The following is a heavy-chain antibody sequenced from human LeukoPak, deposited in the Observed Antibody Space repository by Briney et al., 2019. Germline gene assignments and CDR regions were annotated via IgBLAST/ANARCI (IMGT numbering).Heavy chain of an antibody. V-gene: IGHV3-66*01. CDR1: GFNVRSYY. D-gene: IGHD6-25*01. Sequence: GGSLRLSCAASGFNVRSYYMSWVRQAPGKGLEWVSVIYTDGNTYYAVSVKGRFTISRDNSKNTLYLQMNSLRADDTAVYYCVRGGYRDWGQGTLVTVSS. CDR2: IYTDGNT. J-gene: IGHJ4*02. CDR3: VRGGYRD.